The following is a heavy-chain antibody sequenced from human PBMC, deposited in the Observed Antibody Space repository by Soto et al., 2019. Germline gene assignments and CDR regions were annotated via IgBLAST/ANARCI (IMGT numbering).Heavy chain of an antibody. Sequence: GGSLRLSCAASGFTFSSYAMSWVRQAPGKGLEWVSAISGSGGSTYYADSVKGRFTISRDNSKNTLYLQMNSLRAEDTAVYYCAKGSPGYCSGGSCYSYYYYYYGMDVWGQGTTVTVSS. J-gene: IGHJ6*02. CDR2: ISGSGGST. CDR1: GFTFSSYA. D-gene: IGHD2-15*01. V-gene: IGHV3-23*01. CDR3: AKGSPGYCSGGSCYSYYYYYYGMDV.